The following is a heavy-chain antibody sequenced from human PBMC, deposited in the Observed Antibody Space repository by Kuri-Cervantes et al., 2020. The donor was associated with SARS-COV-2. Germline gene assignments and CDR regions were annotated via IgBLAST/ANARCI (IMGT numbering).Heavy chain of an antibody. CDR2: INPSGGST. CDR3: AREGRNIDYYYGMDV. D-gene: IGHD1-14*01. J-gene: IGHJ6*02. CDR1: GYTFTSYY. V-gene: IGHV1-46*01. Sequence: ASVKVSCRASGYTFTSYYMHWVRQAPGQGLEWMGIINPSGGSTSYAQKFQGRVTMTRDTSTSTVYMELSSLRSEDTAVYYCAREGRNIDYYYGMDVWGQETTVTVSS.